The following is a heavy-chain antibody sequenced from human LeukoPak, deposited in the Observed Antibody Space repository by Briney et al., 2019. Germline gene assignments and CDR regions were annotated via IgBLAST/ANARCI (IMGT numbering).Heavy chain of an antibody. CDR1: GLTLSRYA. CDR2: ISPTGDST. V-gene: IGHV3-23*01. J-gene: IGHJ6*03. D-gene: IGHD3-16*01. CDR3: AKLGGQELHNYYVAV. Sequence: AGGSLRLSCGASGLTLSRYAVNWVRQAPGRGLEWVSYISPTGDSTLNAEPVKGRFSVSRDNSKNTLYLQMNSLRAEDTAVYYCAKLGGQELHNYYVAVCGKGTTVAVSS.